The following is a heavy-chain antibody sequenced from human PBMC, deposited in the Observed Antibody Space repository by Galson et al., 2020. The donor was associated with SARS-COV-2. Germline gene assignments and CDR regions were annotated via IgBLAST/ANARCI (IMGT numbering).Heavy chain of an antibody. Sequence: SETLSLTCNVSGGSINTYYWNWIRQPPGKGLEWIGYIHDSRGTNYNPSLRSRVTISIDTSKNQFSLNLRSVTAADTAVYYCARVRLAVHWFDPWGHGTLVTVSS. CDR2: IHDSRGT. D-gene: IGHD3-10*01. CDR1: GGSINTYY. J-gene: IGHJ5*02. CDR3: ARVRLAVHWFDP. V-gene: IGHV4-59*01.